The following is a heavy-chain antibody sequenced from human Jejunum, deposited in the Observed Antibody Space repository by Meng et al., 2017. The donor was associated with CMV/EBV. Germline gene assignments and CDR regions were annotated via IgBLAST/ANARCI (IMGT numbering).Heavy chain of an antibody. CDR2: IRSKANNDAT. Sequence: FIVSGSAMHWVRQAPGKGLEWVGRIRSKANNDATAYAASVKGRFSISRDDSKNTAYLQMNSLKVEDTAMYYCTRHLYGDYTDCDYWGQGARVTVSS. D-gene: IGHD4-17*01. J-gene: IGHJ4*02. V-gene: IGHV3-73*01. CDR3: TRHLYGDYTDCDY. CDR1: FIVSGSA.